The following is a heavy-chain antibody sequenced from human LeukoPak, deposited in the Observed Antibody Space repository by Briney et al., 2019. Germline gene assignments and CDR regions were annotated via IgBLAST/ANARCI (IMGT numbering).Heavy chain of an antibody. CDR3: AREIAAAGYAQYWFDP. CDR2: INPNSGGT. Sequence: ASVKVSCKASGYTFTGYYMHWVRQAPGQGLEWMGWINPNSGGTNYAKKFQGRVTMTRDTSISTAYMELSRLRSDDTAVYYCAREIAAAGYAQYWFDPWGQGTLVTVSS. V-gene: IGHV1-2*02. J-gene: IGHJ5*02. D-gene: IGHD6-13*01. CDR1: GYTFTGYY.